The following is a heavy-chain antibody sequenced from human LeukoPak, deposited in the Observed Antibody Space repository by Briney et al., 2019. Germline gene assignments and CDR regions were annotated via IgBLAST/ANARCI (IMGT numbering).Heavy chain of an antibody. D-gene: IGHD1-26*01. J-gene: IGHJ6*03. Sequence: SDTLSLTCTVSGGSISSYYWSWIRQPPGKGLEWIGYIHISGRTNSNPALKSLVTISVDTSKNQLSLKLTSVTVADTAVYYCAKEVVGLRYYMDVWGKGTTVTVSS. CDR3: AKEVVGLRYYMDV. CDR1: GGSISSYY. V-gene: IGHV4-59*01. CDR2: IHISGRT.